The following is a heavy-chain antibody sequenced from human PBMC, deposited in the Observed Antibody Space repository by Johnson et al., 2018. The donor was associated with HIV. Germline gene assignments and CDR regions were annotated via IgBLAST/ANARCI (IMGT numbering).Heavy chain of an antibody. CDR3: ARSRVAAALGVNDAFDI. D-gene: IGHD6-13*01. Sequence: QVQLVESGGGLVQPGGSLRLSCAASGFTFSSYAMHWVRQAPGKGLEWVAVISYDGSNKYYADSVKGRFTISRDNSKNTLYLQMTSLRAEDTAVYYCARSRVAAALGVNDAFDIWGQGTMVTVSS. J-gene: IGHJ3*02. V-gene: IGHV3-30*04. CDR2: ISYDGSNK. CDR1: GFTFSSYA.